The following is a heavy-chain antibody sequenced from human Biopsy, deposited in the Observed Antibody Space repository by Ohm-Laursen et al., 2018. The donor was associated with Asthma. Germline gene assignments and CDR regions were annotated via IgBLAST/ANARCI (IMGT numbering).Heavy chain of an antibody. CDR2: VSSDGHNI. CDR3: ARQSGQDYGDSSGFDI. J-gene: IGHJ3*02. D-gene: IGHD3-22*01. CDR1: GFVFSQCG. Sequence: SLRLSCAAPGFVFSQCGMHWVRQGPGKGLEWVALVSSDGHNIYYEDSVKGRFTISRDNSRNRLYLQINRLTVEDSAVYFCARQSGQDYGDSSGFDIWGQGTKVAVSS. V-gene: IGHV3-30*03.